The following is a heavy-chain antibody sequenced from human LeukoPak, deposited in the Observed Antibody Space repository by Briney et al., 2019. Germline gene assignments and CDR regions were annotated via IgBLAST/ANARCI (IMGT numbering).Heavy chain of an antibody. CDR3: AKGRGFFEGACFDY. CDR2: ISGSGGST. V-gene: IGHV3-23*01. D-gene: IGHD3-3*01. J-gene: IGHJ4*02. CDR1: GFTFSSYA. Sequence: GGSLRFSCAASGFTFSSYAMSWVRQAPGKGLEWVSAISGSGGSTYYADSVKGRFTISRDNSKNTLYLQMNSLRAEDTAVYYCAKGRGFFEGACFDYWGRGTLVTVSS.